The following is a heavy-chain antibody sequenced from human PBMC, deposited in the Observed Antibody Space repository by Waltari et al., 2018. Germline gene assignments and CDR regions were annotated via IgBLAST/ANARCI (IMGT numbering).Heavy chain of an antibody. J-gene: IGHJ4*02. CDR2: IIPIFDTA. CDR3: AFSGSYYGCFDY. Sequence: QVQLVQSGAEVKKPGSSVKVSCKASGGTFSSYAISWVRQAPGQGLEWMGGIIPIFDTANYAQKFQGRVTITTDESTSTAYMELSSLRSEDTAVYYCAFSGSYYGCFDYWGQGTLVTVSS. D-gene: IGHD1-26*01. V-gene: IGHV1-69*05. CDR1: GGTFSSYA.